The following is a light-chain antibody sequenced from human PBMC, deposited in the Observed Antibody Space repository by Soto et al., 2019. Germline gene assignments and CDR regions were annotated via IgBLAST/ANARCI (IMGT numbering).Light chain of an antibody. J-gene: IGKJ2*01. CDR3: QQYGSSPVT. Sequence: EIVLTQSPGTLSLSPGERATLSCRASQSVSSSYLAWYQQKPCQAPRLLIYGASSRASGIPDRFSGSGSGTDFTLTISRLEPEDFAVYYCQQYGSSPVTFGQGTKLEI. CDR2: GAS. CDR1: QSVSSSY. V-gene: IGKV3-20*01.